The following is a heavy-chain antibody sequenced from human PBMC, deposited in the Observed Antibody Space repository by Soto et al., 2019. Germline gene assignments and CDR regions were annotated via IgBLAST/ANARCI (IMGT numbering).Heavy chain of an antibody. Sequence: QVQLVESGGGVVQPGRSLRLSCAASGFTFSNSGMHWVRQARGKGLEWLAVILYAGNNDFYADSVKGRFTISRDNSNNTPYLPTHSLRAENTAVYYCARDIRTNRETLWSWGQGTLVTVSS. CDR3: ARDIRTNRETLWS. J-gene: IGHJ5*02. CDR1: GFTFSNSG. V-gene: IGHV3-33*01. D-gene: IGHD3-10*01. CDR2: ILYAGNND.